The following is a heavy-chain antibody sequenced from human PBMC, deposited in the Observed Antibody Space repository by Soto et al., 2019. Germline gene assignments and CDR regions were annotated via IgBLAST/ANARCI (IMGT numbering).Heavy chain of an antibody. CDR1: GGSISSAAYY. Sequence: SETLSLTCTVSGGSISSAAYYWSWTRQHPGKGLEWIGYISHSGSTYYNPSLKSRVIISVDTSKNQFSLSLTSVTAADTAVYYCAREYTYGSNFFDCWGQGALVTVSS. CDR2: ISHSGST. CDR3: AREYTYGSNFFDC. V-gene: IGHV4-31*03. D-gene: IGHD5-18*01. J-gene: IGHJ4*02.